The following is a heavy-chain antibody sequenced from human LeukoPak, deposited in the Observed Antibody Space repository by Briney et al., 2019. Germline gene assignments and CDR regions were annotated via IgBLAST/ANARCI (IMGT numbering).Heavy chain of an antibody. J-gene: IGHJ4*02. V-gene: IGHV3-30*18. CDR3: AKGADSSGWYTTLG. Sequence: GGSLRLSCAASGFTFSSYGMHWVRQAPGKGLEWVAVISYDGSNKYYADSVKGRFTISRDNSKNTLYLQMNSLRAEDTAVYYCAKGADSSGWYTTLGWGQGTLVTVSS. CDR2: ISYDGSNK. CDR1: GFTFSSYG. D-gene: IGHD6-19*01.